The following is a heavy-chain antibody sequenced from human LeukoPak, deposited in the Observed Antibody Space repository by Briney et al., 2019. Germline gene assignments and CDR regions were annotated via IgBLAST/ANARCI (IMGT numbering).Heavy chain of an antibody. CDR1: GFTFSSYA. Sequence: GGSLRLSCAGSGFTFSSYAMSWVRQAPGKGLEWVSAISGSGGSTYYADSVKGRFTISRDNSKNTLYLQMNSLRAEDTAVYYCAKDPGYSSGYYGDNFDYWGQGTLVTVSS. CDR2: ISGSGGST. V-gene: IGHV3-23*01. J-gene: IGHJ4*02. D-gene: IGHD3-22*01. CDR3: AKDPGYSSGYYGDNFDY.